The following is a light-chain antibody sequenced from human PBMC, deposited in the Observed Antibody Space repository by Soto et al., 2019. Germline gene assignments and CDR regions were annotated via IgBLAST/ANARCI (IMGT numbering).Light chain of an antibody. V-gene: IGKV1-5*03. CDR3: QQYNDNPWT. J-gene: IGKJ1*01. CDR2: KAS. CDR1: QSISSW. Sequence: DIQMTQSPSTLSASVGDRVTITCRASQSISSWLAWYQQKPGKAPKLLIYKASSLESGVPSRFSGSGSGTEFTLTISSLQPDDFATYYCQQYNDNPWTCGPGTKVEIK.